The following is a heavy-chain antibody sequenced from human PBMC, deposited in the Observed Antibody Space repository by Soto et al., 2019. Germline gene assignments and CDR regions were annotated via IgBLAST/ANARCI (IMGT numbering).Heavy chain of an antibody. Sequence: GGSLRLSCAASGFTFSSYSMNWVRQAPGKGLEWVSYISSSSSTIYYADSVKGRFTISRDNAKNSLFLQMNSLRAEDTAVYYCARSDCSSTSCYSARYPNFQHWGQGTLVTVSS. V-gene: IGHV3-48*01. J-gene: IGHJ1*01. D-gene: IGHD2-2*01. CDR2: ISSSSSTI. CDR1: GFTFSSYS. CDR3: ARSDCSSTSCYSARYPNFQH.